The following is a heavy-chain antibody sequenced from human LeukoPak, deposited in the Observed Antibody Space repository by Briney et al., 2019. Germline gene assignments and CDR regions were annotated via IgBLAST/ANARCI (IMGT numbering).Heavy chain of an antibody. J-gene: IGHJ6*03. CDR2: SNDSGGT. V-gene: IGHV4-34*01. D-gene: IGHD1-26*01. CDR1: GGTFSGYY. CDR3: ARLSVIVGAALEYYYYYMDV. Sequence: SETLSLTCAVYGGTFSGYYWSWIRQPPGKRLEWVGESNDSGGTNYNPSLKSRVTISADKSKNQVSLRMTSVTAADTAVYYCARLSVIVGAALEYYYYYMDVWGQGTTVTVSS.